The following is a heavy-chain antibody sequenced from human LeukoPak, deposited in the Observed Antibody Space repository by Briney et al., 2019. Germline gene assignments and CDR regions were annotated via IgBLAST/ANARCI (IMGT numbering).Heavy chain of an antibody. CDR3: ASLSSGWYPYYFDY. Sequence: GASVKVSCKASGYTLTRYYLHWVRQAPGQGLEWMGIINPSGGNTNYAQKLQGRVTMTRDMSTSTVYMELRSLRSEDTAVYYCASLSSGWYPYYFDYWGQGTLVTVSS. CDR2: INPSGGNT. CDR1: GYTLTRYY. D-gene: IGHD6-19*01. J-gene: IGHJ4*02. V-gene: IGHV1-46*01.